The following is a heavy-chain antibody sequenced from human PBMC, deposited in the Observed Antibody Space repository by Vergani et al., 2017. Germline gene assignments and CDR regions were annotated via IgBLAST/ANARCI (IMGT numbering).Heavy chain of an antibody. J-gene: IGHJ4*02. CDR3: ASDVSGSYYDY. CDR1: GFTFSSYA. CDR2: ISSSSSTI. D-gene: IGHD1-26*01. V-gene: IGHV3-48*01. Sequence: EVQLLESGGGLVQPGGSLRLSCAASGFTFSSYAMSWVRQAPGKGLEWVSYISSSSSTIYYADSVKGRFTISRDNAKNSLYLQMNSLRAEDTAVYYCASDVSGSYYDYWGQGTLVTVSS.